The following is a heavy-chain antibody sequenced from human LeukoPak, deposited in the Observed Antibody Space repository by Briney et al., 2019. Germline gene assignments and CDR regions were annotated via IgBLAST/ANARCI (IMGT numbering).Heavy chain of an antibody. J-gene: IGHJ6*04. D-gene: IGHD3-10*02. CDR1: GFTFSNFS. CDR2: ISSSGSTI. CDR3: AELGITMIGGV. Sequence: GGSLRLSCTASGFTFSNFSMNWVRQAPGKGLEWVSYISSSGSTIYYADSVKGRFTISRDNAKNSLYLQMNSLRAEDTAVYYCAELGITMIGGVWGKGTTVTISS. V-gene: IGHV3-48*04.